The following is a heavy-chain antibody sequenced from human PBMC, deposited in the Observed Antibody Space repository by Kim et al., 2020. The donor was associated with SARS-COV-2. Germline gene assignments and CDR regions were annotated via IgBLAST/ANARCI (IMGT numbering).Heavy chain of an antibody. Sequence: GGSLRLSCAASGFTFSSYGMHWVRQAPGKGLEWVAVIWYDGSNKYYADSVKGRFTISRDNSKNTLYLQMNSLRAEDTAVYYCARGEKYYYDSSGYLWPGDFDYWGQGTLVTVSS. CDR3: ARGEKYYYDSSGYLWPGDFDY. J-gene: IGHJ4*02. CDR1: GFTFSSYG. D-gene: IGHD3-22*01. CDR2: IWYDGSNK. V-gene: IGHV3-33*01.